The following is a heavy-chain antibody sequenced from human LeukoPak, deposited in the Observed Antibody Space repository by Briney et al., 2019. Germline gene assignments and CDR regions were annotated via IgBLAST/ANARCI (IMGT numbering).Heavy chain of an antibody. D-gene: IGHD3-3*01. J-gene: IGHJ4*02. Sequence: GGALRVSCAASGFTFSSYWMSWVRPAPGKGLEWVANVKQDGSEKYYVDSVKGRFTISRDNAKNSLYLQMNSLRAEDSAVYYCGASVFWWGQGALVTVSS. CDR3: GASVFW. V-gene: IGHV3-7*03. CDR1: GFTFSSYW. CDR2: VKQDGSEK.